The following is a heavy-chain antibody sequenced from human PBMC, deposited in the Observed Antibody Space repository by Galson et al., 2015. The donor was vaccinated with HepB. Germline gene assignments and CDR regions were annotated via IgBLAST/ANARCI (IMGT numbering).Heavy chain of an antibody. D-gene: IGHD2-15*01. Sequence: TLSLTCTVSGGSISSGGYYWSWIRQHPGKGLEWIGYIYYSGSTYYNPSLKSRVTISVDTSKNQFSLKLSSVTAADTAVYYCATTSRYCSGGSCLLGFGEGFDPWGQGTLVTVSS. J-gene: IGHJ5*02. CDR3: ATTSRYCSGGSCLLGFGEGFDP. V-gene: IGHV4-31*03. CDR2: IYYSGST. CDR1: GGSISSGGYY.